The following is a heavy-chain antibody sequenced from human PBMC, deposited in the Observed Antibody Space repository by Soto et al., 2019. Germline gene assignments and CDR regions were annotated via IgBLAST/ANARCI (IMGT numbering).Heavy chain of an antibody. CDR1: GFAFNSYG. J-gene: IGHJ6*02. CDR3: ASSSYMTTRGSYGMDV. D-gene: IGHD4-17*01. CDR2: ISGSSGNI. Sequence: PGGSLRLSCEAAGFAFNSYGINWVRQAPGKGLEWVSFISGSSGNIYYGDSVRGRFTISRDNAKKSVYLQMNSLRAEDTAVYYCASSSYMTTRGSYGMDVWGQGTTVTVSS. V-gene: IGHV3-21*01.